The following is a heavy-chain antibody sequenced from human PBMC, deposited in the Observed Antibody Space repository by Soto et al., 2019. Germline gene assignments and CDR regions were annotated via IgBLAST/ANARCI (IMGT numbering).Heavy chain of an antibody. J-gene: IGHJ5*02. CDR2: IYHSGST. CDR1: GGSISSGGYS. D-gene: IGHD6-6*01. Sequence: SETLSLTCAVSGGSISSGGYSWSWIRQPPGEGLEWIGYIYHSGSTYYNPSLKSRVTISVDRSKNQFSLKLSSVTAADTAVYYCARSKYEGEYPWRKWFDPWGQGTLVTVSS. V-gene: IGHV4-30-2*01. CDR3: ARSKYEGEYPWRKWFDP.